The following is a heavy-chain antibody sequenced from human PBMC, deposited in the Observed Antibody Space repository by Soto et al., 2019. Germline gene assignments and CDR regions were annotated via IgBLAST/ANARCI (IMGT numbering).Heavy chain of an antibody. CDR3: VTPYCTNGVCYRVAFDI. CDR1: GGTFSSYA. J-gene: IGHJ3*02. Sequence: GASVKVSCKASGGTFSSYAISWVRQAPGQGLEWMGGIIPIFGTANYAQKFQGRVTITADESTSTAYMELSSLRSEDTAVYYCVTPYCTNGVCYRVAFDIWGQGTMVTVSS. D-gene: IGHD2-8*01. V-gene: IGHV1-69*13. CDR2: IIPIFGTA.